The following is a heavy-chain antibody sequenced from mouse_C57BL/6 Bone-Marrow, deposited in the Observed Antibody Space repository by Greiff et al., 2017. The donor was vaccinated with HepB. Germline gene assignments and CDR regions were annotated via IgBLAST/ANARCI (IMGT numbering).Heavy chain of an antibody. CDR2: INPNNGGT. V-gene: IGHV1-26*01. CDR1: GYTFTDYY. CDR3: ARNYYGSRDY. Sequence: EVQLQQSGPELVKPGASVKISCKASGYTFTDYYMNWVKQSHGKSLEWIGDINPNNGGTSYNQKFKGKAILTVDKSSSTAYMELRSLTSEDSAVYYCARNYYGSRDYWGQGTTLTVSS. J-gene: IGHJ2*01. D-gene: IGHD1-1*01.